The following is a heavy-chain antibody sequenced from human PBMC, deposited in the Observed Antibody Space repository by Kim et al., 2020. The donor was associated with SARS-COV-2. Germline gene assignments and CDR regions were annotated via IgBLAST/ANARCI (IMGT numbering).Heavy chain of an antibody. V-gene: IGHV4-39*01. CDR2: IYYSGST. CDR3: ARSLGAGPSTTVGVVIIPDTFDI. CDR1: GGSISSSSYY. D-gene: IGHD3-3*01. Sequence: SETLSLTCTVSGGSISSSSYYWGWIRQPPGKGLEWIGSIYYSGSTYYNPSLKSRVTISVDTSKNQFSLKLSSVTAADTAVYYCARSLGAGPSTTVGVVIIPDTFDIWVQGTMVTVSS. J-gene: IGHJ3*02.